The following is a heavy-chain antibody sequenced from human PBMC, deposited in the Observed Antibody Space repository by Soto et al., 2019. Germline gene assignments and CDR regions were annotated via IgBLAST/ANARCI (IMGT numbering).Heavy chain of an antibody. CDR1: GFTFSSYS. CDR2: ISSSSSYI. CDR3: ARDSNYYGSGSCDY. D-gene: IGHD3-10*01. J-gene: IGHJ4*02. V-gene: IGHV3-21*01. Sequence: EVQLVESGGGLVKPGGSLRLSCAASGFTFSSYSMNWVRQAPGKGLEWVSSISSSSSYIYYADSVKGRFTISRDNAKNSLYLQMNSLRAEDTAVYYCARDSNYYGSGSCDYWGQGTLVIVSS.